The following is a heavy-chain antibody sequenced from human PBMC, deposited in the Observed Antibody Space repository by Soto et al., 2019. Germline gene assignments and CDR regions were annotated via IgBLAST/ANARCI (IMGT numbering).Heavy chain of an antibody. Sequence: QVQLQQWGAGLLKPSETLSLTCAVYGGSFSGYYWSWIRQPPGKGLEWIGEINHSGSTNYNPSLKSRLTISVDTSKNQFSLKLSSVTAADTAVYYCARTPGDSIRLRRRPGWFDPWGQGTLVTVSS. CDR2: INHSGST. CDR3: ARTPGDSIRLRRRPGWFDP. J-gene: IGHJ5*02. CDR1: GGSFSGYY. V-gene: IGHV4-34*01. D-gene: IGHD3-10*01.